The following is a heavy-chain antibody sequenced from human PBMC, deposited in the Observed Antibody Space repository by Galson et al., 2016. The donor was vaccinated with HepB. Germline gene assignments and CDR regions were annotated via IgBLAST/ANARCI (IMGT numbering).Heavy chain of an antibody. D-gene: IGHD3-10*01. CDR1: GDSVYNNGAA. CDR3: ARAVMLGRGMDV. V-gene: IGHV6-1*01. Sequence: CAISGDSVYNNGAAWVWIRQSPSRCLEWLGRTFYRSTWENHYAGSVKNRITISPDTSRNQFSLHLNSVTPEDTAVYYCARAVMLGRGMDVWGQGTTVTVS. CDR2: TFYRSTWEN. J-gene: IGHJ6*02.